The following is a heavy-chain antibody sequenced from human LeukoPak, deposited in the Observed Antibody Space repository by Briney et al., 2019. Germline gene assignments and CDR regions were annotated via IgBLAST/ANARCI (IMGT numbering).Heavy chain of an antibody. CDR1: GGSFSGYY. D-gene: IGHD3-10*01. V-gene: IGHV4-59*01. CDR2: IYYSGST. Sequence: SETLSLTCAVYGGSFSGYYWSWIRQPPGKGLEWIGYIYYSGSTNYNPSLKSRVTISVDTSKNQFSLKLSSVTAADTAVYYCARDPGVYYGSGRRGYFDYWGQGTLVTVSS. J-gene: IGHJ4*02. CDR3: ARDPGVYYGSGRRGYFDY.